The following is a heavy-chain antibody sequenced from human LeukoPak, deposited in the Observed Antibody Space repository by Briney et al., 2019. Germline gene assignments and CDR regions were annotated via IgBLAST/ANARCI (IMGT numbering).Heavy chain of an antibody. CDR2: IGASGSTI. D-gene: IGHD3-22*01. CDR3: AKDLREWYYDPNGNYFSYGMDV. Sequence: GGSLRLSCAASGFTFRKHYISWIRQAPGRGPEWVAYIGASGSTIYYRDSVNGRFTISRDNAKNSLHLQMNSLRAEDTAVYYCAKDLREWYYDPNGNYFSYGMDVWGQGTTVVVSS. V-gene: IGHV3-11*01. CDR1: GFTFRKHY. J-gene: IGHJ6*02.